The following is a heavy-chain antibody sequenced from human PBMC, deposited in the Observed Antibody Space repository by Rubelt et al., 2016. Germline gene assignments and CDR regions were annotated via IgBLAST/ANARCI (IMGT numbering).Heavy chain of an antibody. J-gene: IGHJ4*02. CDR3: ARKSYGDTGYYFDY. CDR2: IIPIFGTA. CDR1: GYAFTGYY. D-gene: IGHD4-17*01. Sequence: QVQLVQSGAEVKKPGASVKVSCKASGYAFTGYYMHWVRQAPGQALEWMGGIIPIFGTANYAQKFQGMVTITADESTSTAYMELSSLRSEDTAVYYCARKSYGDTGYYFDYWGQGTLVTVSS. V-gene: IGHV1-69*01.